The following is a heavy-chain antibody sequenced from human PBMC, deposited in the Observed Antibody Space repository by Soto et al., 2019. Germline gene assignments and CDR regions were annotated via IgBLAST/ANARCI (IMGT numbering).Heavy chain of an antibody. J-gene: IGHJ4*02. Sequence: QVQLVQSGAEVKKPGASVKVSCKTSGYTFTSYGISWVRQAPGQGLEWMGWISAYNGNTNYAQKLQGRVTMNTDTATSTAYMELRSLRSDDTAVYYCATSNCSGGSCYSYYFDYWGQGTLVTVSS. CDR3: ATSNCSGGSCYSYYFDY. CDR1: GYTFTSYG. CDR2: ISAYNGNT. V-gene: IGHV1-18*01. D-gene: IGHD2-15*01.